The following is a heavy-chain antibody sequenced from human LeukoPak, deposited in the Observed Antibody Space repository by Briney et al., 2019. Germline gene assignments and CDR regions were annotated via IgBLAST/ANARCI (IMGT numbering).Heavy chain of an antibody. CDR2: IVVGSGNT. Sequence: GASVKVSCKASGFTFTSSAMQWVRQARGQRLEWIGWIVVGSGNTNYAQKFQERVTITRDMSTSTAYMELSSLRSEDTAVYYCAAVSPKNIVGAKNAFDIWGQGTMVTVSS. J-gene: IGHJ3*02. CDR3: AAVSPKNIVGAKNAFDI. V-gene: IGHV1-58*02. CDR1: GFTFTSSA. D-gene: IGHD1-26*01.